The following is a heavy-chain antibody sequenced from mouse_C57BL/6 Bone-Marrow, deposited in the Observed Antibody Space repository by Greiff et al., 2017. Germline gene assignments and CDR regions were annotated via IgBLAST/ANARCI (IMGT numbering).Heavy chain of an antibody. J-gene: IGHJ1*03. V-gene: IGHV1-55*01. Sequence: QVQLQQPGAELVKPGASVKMSCKASGYTFTSYWITWVKQRPGQGLEWIGDIYPGSGSTNYNEKFKSKATLTVDTSSSTAYMQLSSLTSEDSAVYYCARRGAYYYGSSYFWCFDVWGTGTTVTVSS. CDR1: GYTFTSYW. D-gene: IGHD1-1*01. CDR2: IYPGSGST. CDR3: ARRGAYYYGSSYFWCFDV.